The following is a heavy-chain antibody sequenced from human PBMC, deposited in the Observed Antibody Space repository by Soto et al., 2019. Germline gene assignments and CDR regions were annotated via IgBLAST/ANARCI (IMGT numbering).Heavy chain of an antibody. Sequence: GASVEVSCKXSGYTFTSYGISWVRQAPGQGLEWMGWISAYNGNTNYAQKLQGRVTMTTDTSTSTAYMELRSLRSDDTAVYYCARRSRLAVAGTGYFDYWGQGTLVTVSS. D-gene: IGHD6-19*01. CDR3: ARRSRLAVAGTGYFDY. CDR2: ISAYNGNT. CDR1: GYTFTSYG. V-gene: IGHV1-18*01. J-gene: IGHJ4*02.